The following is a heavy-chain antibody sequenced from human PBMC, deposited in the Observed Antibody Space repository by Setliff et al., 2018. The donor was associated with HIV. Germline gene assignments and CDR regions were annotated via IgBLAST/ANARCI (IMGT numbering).Heavy chain of an antibody. CDR1: GFTFTNAW. Sequence: GESLRLSCAASGFTFTNAWMSWVRQAPGKGLEWVGRIKGRSDGGATDYAAPVKGRFTISRDDSRNTLFLQMNSLQTEDTAVYYCTTEDGTYMYYFDYWGLGTLVTVSS. CDR3: TTEDGTYMYYFDY. J-gene: IGHJ4*02. D-gene: IGHD1-1*01. CDR2: IKGRSDGGAT. V-gene: IGHV3-15*01.